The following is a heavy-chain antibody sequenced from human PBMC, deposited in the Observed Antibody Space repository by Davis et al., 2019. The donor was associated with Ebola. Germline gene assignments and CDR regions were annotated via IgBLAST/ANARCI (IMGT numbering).Heavy chain of an antibody. J-gene: IGHJ4*02. D-gene: IGHD3-16*02. V-gene: IGHV4-39*01. CDR3: ARRAMITFGGVIVTSYYFDY. CDR1: GGSISSSSYY. Sequence: MPSETLSLTCTVSGGSISSSSYYWGWIRQPPGKGLEWIGSIYYSGSTYYNPSLKSRVTISVGTSKNQFSLKLSSVTAADTAVYYCARRAMITFGGVIVTSYYFDYWGQGTLVTVSS. CDR2: IYYSGST.